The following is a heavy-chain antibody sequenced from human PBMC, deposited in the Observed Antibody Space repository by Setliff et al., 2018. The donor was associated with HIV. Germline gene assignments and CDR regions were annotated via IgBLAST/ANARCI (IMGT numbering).Heavy chain of an antibody. V-gene: IGHV4-4*02. Sequence: PSETLSLTCTVSGGPIRSPNWWSWVRQPPGKGLEWIGEIFHGGNTNYSPSLESRVTLSVDKSKNQFSLKLKSVTAADTAVYYCASQVTGYHDFWSGYLGYFDYWGQGLLVTVSS. CDR2: IFHGGNT. J-gene: IGHJ4*02. D-gene: IGHD3-3*01. CDR1: GGPIRSPNW. CDR3: ASQVTGYHDFWSGYLGYFDY.